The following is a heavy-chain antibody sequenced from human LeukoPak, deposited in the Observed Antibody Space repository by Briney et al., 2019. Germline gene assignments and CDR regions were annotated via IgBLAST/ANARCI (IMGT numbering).Heavy chain of an antibody. CDR2: INAGNGDT. D-gene: IGHD6-13*01. CDR1: GYTFSSYA. Sequence: WASVKVSCKASGYTFSSYAMHWVRQAPGQRLEWMGWINAGNGDTKFSQKFQGRVTITRDTSASTAYMELSSLRPEDTAVYFCARESHSITWFAFDYWGQGTLVTVSS. CDR3: ARESHSITWFAFDY. J-gene: IGHJ4*02. V-gene: IGHV1-3*01.